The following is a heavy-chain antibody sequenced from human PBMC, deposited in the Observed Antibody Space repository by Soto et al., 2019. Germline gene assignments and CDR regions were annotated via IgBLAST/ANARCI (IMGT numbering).Heavy chain of an antibody. CDR1: GFTFSNAW. D-gene: IGHD6-13*01. CDR3: TTTLAAGTIYYFDY. Sequence: GGSLRLSCAASGFTFSNAWMSWVRQAPGKGLEWVGRIKSKTDGGTTDYAAPVKGRFTISRDDSKNTLYLQMNSLKTEDTAVYYCTTTLAAGTIYYFDYWGQGTLVTVSS. J-gene: IGHJ4*02. CDR2: IKSKTDGGTT. V-gene: IGHV3-15*01.